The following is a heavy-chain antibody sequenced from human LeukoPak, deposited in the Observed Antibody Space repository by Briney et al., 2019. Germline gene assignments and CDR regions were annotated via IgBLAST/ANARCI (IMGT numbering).Heavy chain of an antibody. D-gene: IGHD3-10*01. Sequence: SETLSLTCTVSGGSISSSSYYWGWIRQPPGKGLEWIGSIYHSGSTYYSPSLKSRVTISVDTSKNQFSLKLSSVTAADTAVYYCARLGPYYYGSGSYYKDYYYYYMDVWGKGTTVTISS. CDR1: GGSISSSSYY. CDR2: IYHSGST. V-gene: IGHV4-39*07. CDR3: ARLGPYYYGSGSYYKDYYYYYMDV. J-gene: IGHJ6*03.